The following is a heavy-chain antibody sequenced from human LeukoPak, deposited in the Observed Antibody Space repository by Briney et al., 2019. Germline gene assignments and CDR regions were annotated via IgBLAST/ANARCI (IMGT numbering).Heavy chain of an antibody. D-gene: IGHD2-15*01. Sequence: GGSLRLSCAASGFTFSSYSMNWVRQAPGKGLEWVSSISSSSSYIYYADSVKGRFTISRDNAKNSLYLQMNSLRAEDTAVYYCARAMDIVVVVATDAFDIWGQGTMVTVSS. J-gene: IGHJ3*02. CDR3: ARAMDIVVVVATDAFDI. CDR1: GFTFSSYS. CDR2: ISSSSSYI. V-gene: IGHV3-21*06.